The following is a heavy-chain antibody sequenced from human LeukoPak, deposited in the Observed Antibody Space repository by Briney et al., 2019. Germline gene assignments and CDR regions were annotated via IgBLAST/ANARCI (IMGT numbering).Heavy chain of an antibody. V-gene: IGHV1-24*01. CDR3: ATDPTYSGSYRDDAFDI. CDR1: GYTLTELS. D-gene: IGHD1-26*01. CDR2: FDPKDGET. J-gene: IGHJ3*02. Sequence: ATVKVSCKVSGYTLTELSMHWVRQAPGKGLEWRGSFDPKDGETIYAQKFQGRVTMTEDTSTDTAYMELSSLRSEDTAGYYCATDPTYSGSYRDDAFDIWGQGTMVTVSS.